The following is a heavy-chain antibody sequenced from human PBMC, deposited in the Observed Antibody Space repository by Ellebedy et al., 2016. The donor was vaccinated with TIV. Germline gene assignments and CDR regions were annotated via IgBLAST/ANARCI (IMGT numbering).Heavy chain of an antibody. D-gene: IGHD3-3*01. CDR3: ARTFFH. CDR1: GFTFSNFW. Sequence: GESLKISXAASGFTFSNFWMSWVRQAPGKGLEWVGRTRNKANSYTTEYAASVKGRFTISRDDSKNLLYLQMNSLKTEDTAVYYCARTFFHWGQGTLVTVSS. CDR2: TRNKANSYTT. V-gene: IGHV3-72*01. J-gene: IGHJ4*02.